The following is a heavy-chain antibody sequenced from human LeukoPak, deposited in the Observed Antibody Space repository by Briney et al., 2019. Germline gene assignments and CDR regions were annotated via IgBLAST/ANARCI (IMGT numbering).Heavy chain of an antibody. J-gene: IGHJ4*02. CDR1: GFTFSSYG. D-gene: IGHD2-2*01. Sequence: GGSLRLSCAASGFTFSSYGMHWVRQAPGKGLEWVAVISYDGSNKYYADSVKGRFTISRDNSKNTLYLQMNSLRAEDTAVYYCAKDYRRYCSSTSCYVFDYWGQGTLVTVSS. CDR2: ISYDGSNK. V-gene: IGHV3-30*18. CDR3: AKDYRRYCSSTSCYVFDY.